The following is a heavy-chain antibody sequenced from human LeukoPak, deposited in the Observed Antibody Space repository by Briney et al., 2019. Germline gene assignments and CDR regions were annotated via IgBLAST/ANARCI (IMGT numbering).Heavy chain of an antibody. J-gene: IGHJ3*02. CDR3: ARGPLGGESFDI. CDR1: GGSLSNHY. V-gene: IGHV4-4*07. Sequence: PSETLSLTCTVSGGSLSNHYWSWIRHPAGTGLEYIGRIFHTGSTNYNPSLKSRVTMSVDTSNNQFSLNLTSVTAADTAVYYCARGPLGGESFDIWRQGTMVTVSS. D-gene: IGHD3-16*01. CDR2: IFHTGST.